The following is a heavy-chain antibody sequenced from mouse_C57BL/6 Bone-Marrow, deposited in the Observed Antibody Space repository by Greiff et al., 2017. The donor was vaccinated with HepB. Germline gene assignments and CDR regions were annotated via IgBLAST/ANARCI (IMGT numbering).Heavy chain of an antibody. D-gene: IGHD1-1*01. CDR2: IHPNSGST. J-gene: IGHJ2*01. Sequence: QVHVKQSGAELVKPGASVKLSCKASGYTFTSYWMHWVKQRPGQGLEWIGMIHPNSGSTNYNEKFKSKATLTVDKSSSTAYMQLSSLTSEDSAVYYCARGPITTVDFDYWGQGTTLTVSS. CDR1: GYTFTSYW. CDR3: ARGPITTVDFDY. V-gene: IGHV1-64*01.